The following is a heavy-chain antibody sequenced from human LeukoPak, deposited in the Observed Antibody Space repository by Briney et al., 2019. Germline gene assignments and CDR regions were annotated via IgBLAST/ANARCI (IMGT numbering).Heavy chain of an antibody. CDR3: ARDQWDIVVVPAADRPQSFDY. CDR1: GFTFSSYA. V-gene: IGHV3-23*01. Sequence: GGSLRLSCAASGFTFSSYAMSWVRQAPGKGLEWVSAISGSGGSTYYADSVKGRFTISRDNSKNTLYLQMNSLRAEDTAVYYCARDQWDIVVVPAADRPQSFDYWGQGTLVAVSS. D-gene: IGHD2-2*01. J-gene: IGHJ4*02. CDR2: ISGSGGST.